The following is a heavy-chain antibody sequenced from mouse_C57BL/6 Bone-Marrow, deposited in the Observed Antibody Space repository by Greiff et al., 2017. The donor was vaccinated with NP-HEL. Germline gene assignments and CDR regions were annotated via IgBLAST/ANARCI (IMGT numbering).Heavy chain of an antibody. CDR3: ARGRGIDY. Sequence: EVQLQQSGPVLVKPGASVKMSCKASGYTFTDYYMNWVKQSHGKSLEWIGVINPYNGGTSYNQKFKGKATLTVDKSSSTAYMELNGLTTEDSAVYYCARGRGIDYWGKGTTLTVSS. CDR1: GYTFTDYY. J-gene: IGHJ2*01. CDR2: INPYNGGT. V-gene: IGHV1-19*01.